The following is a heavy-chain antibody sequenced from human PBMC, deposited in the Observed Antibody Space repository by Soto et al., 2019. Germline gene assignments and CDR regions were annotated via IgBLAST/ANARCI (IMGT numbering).Heavy chain of an antibody. Sequence: PGGSLRLSCAASGVTFSVYYMGWIRQAPGKGLEWVSYISRSGRTIYYADSVKGRFTISRDNAKNSLYLQINSLRAEYTAVQYCARESPLDYWGQGTLVTGSS. J-gene: IGHJ4*02. CDR1: GVTFSVYY. CDR2: ISRSGRTI. CDR3: ARESPLDY. V-gene: IGHV3-11*01.